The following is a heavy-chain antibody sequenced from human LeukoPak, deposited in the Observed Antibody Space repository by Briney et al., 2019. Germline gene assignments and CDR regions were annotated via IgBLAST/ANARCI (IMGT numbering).Heavy chain of an antibody. D-gene: IGHD1-26*01. V-gene: IGHV4-31*03. CDR1: GGSISSGGYY. Sequence: SETLSLTCTVSGGSISSGGYYWSWIRQHPGKGLEWIGYIYYSGSTNYNPSLKSRVTISVDTSKNQFSLKLSSVTAADTAVYYCARRRRIVGATPGAFDIWGQGTMVTVSS. J-gene: IGHJ3*02. CDR3: ARRRRIVGATPGAFDI. CDR2: IYYSGST.